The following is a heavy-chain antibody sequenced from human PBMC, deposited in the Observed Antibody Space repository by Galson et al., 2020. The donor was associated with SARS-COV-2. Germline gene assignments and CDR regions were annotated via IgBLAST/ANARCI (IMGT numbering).Heavy chain of an antibody. Sequence: GGSLRLSCAASGFTFSTYSMNWVRQTPGKGLEWVSSISSSSRYIYYADSIKGRFTSSRDNGKNLLHLQMNNLRAEDTAVYYCAATMIPSTAAPGDYYYYGMDVWGQGTTVTVSS. CDR3: AATMIPSTAAPGDYYYYGMDV. D-gene: IGHD6-13*01. J-gene: IGHJ6*02. CDR1: GFTFSTYS. V-gene: IGHV3-21*06. CDR2: ISSSSRYI.